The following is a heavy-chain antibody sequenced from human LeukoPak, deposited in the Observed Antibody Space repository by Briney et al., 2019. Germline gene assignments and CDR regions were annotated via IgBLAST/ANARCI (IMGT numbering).Heavy chain of an antibody. D-gene: IGHD3-3*01. V-gene: IGHV1-2*02. CDR1: GYSFTSYW. J-gene: IGHJ5*02. CDR2: INPNSGGT. Sequence: GESLKISCKGSGYSFTSYWIGWVRQAPGQGLEWMGWINPNSGGTNYAQKFQGRVTMTRDTSISTAYMELSRLRSDDTAVYYCASGRFLEWSTNFGNWFDPWGQGTLVTVSS. CDR3: ASGRFLEWSTNFGNWFDP.